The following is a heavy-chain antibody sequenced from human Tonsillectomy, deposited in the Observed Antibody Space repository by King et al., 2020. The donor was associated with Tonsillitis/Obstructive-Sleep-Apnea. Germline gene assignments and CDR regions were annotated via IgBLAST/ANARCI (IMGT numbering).Heavy chain of an antibody. CDR2: INHSGST. Sequence: VQLQQWGAGLLKPSETLSLTCAVYGGSFSYYYWSWIRQSPGKGLEWIGEINHSGSTNYNPSLKSRVTISVDTSTNQFSLKLISVTAADTAVYYCARGPDYDILTGDDYYYYYGMDVWGQGTTVTVSS. D-gene: IGHD3-9*01. CDR1: GGSFSYYY. CDR3: ARGPDYDILTGDDYYYYYGMDV. J-gene: IGHJ6*02. V-gene: IGHV4-34*01.